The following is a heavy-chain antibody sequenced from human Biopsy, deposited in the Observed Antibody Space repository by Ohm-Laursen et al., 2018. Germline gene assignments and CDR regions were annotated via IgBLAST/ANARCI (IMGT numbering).Heavy chain of an antibody. Sequence: SDTLSLTCTVSGGSISSDYWSWIRQTPGKGLEWIGYIYYSGSTNYNPSLKSRVTISVDTSKNQFSLRLNSVTAADTAVYYCARDDAVTVIRGLYYWGQGALVTVSS. V-gene: IGHV4-59*07. CDR3: ARDDAVTVIRGLYY. CDR2: IYYSGST. D-gene: IGHD2-21*02. CDR1: GGSISSDY. J-gene: IGHJ4*02.